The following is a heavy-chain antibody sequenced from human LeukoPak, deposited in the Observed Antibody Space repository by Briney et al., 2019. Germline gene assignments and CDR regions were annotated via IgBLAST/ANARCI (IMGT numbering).Heavy chain of an antibody. CDR3: ATSPGFVV. J-gene: IGHJ4*02. Sequence: GGSLRLSCAASGFIFSNYYLNWVRQAPGKGLEWVSCIHGSASYNYYADSVKGRFTVSRDSAKNSLYLEMSSLRVEDTAVYYCATSPGFVVWGQGTLVTVSS. CDR2: IHGSASYN. V-gene: IGHV3-21*06. CDR1: GFIFSNYY. D-gene: IGHD3-16*01.